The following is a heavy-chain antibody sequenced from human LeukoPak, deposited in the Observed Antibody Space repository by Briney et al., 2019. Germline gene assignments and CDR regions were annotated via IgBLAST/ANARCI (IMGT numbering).Heavy chain of an antibody. D-gene: IGHD3-10*01. Sequence: PGGSLRLSCAASGFTFSNYWMSWVRQAPGKGLEWVANIRDDGSEKYYVDSVKGRFTISRDNAKNSLYLQVNSLRDEDTAMYYCARTIRGYWGQGTLVTVSS. V-gene: IGHV3-7*01. CDR3: ARTIRGY. CDR2: IRDDGSEK. CDR1: GFTFSNYW. J-gene: IGHJ4*02.